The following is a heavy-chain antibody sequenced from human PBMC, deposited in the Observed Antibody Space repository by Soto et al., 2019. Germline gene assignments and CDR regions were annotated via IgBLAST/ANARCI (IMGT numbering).Heavy chain of an antibody. V-gene: IGHV3-23*01. D-gene: IGHD4-17*01. Sequence: EVQLLESGGGLVQPGGSLRLSCAASGFTFSSYAMSWVRQAPGKGLEWVSVISGGGGSTFYADSVKGRFTISRDNSKNTLYLQLNSLRAEDTALYYCAKDQGEYPRIIDYWGQGALVTGSS. CDR1: GFTFSSYA. J-gene: IGHJ4*02. CDR2: ISGGGGST. CDR3: AKDQGEYPRIIDY.